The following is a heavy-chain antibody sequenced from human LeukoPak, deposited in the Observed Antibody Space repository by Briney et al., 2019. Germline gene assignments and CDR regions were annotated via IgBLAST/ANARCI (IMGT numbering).Heavy chain of an antibody. J-gene: IGHJ4*02. Sequence: GESLKISGQGSGYSFTIYGIGWARQLPGKGLEWMGIIYPGDPYTRYSPSFQGQVTMSADKSISTAYRQWSSVKASDTAMYYCASPLVGATRLHYWGQGTLGSVSS. D-gene: IGHD1-26*01. V-gene: IGHV5-51*01. CDR2: IYPGDPYT. CDR3: ASPLVGATRLHY. CDR1: GYSFTIYG.